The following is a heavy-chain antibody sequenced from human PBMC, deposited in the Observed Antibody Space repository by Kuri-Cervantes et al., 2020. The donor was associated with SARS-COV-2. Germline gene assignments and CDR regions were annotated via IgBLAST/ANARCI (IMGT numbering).Heavy chain of an antibody. J-gene: IGHJ4*02. CDR2: VNTDGRTI. Sequence: GGSLRLSCAASGFPFSHFYMTWVRQAPGKGLEWVAKVNTDGRTIYYADSVKGRFSGSRDNGRSTLYLQMNSLRAEDTAMYYCARFTTVGGSSRDWGQGTLVTVSS. D-gene: IGHD3-3*01. V-gene: IGHV3-11*01. CDR1: GFPFSHFY. CDR3: ARFTTVGGSSRD.